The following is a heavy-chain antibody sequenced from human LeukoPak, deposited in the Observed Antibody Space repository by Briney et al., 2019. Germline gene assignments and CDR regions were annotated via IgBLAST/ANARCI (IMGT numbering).Heavy chain of an antibody. CDR1: GGSFSGYY. J-gene: IGHJ3*02. Sequence: PSETLSLTCAVYGGSFSGYYWSWIRQPPGKGLEWVGEINHSGSTNYNPSLKSRVTISVDTSKNQFSLNLRSVTAADTAVYYCARRVATTGIYAFDIWGQGTMVTVSA. CDR3: ARRVATTGIYAFDI. V-gene: IGHV4-34*01. CDR2: INHSGST. D-gene: IGHD1-1*01.